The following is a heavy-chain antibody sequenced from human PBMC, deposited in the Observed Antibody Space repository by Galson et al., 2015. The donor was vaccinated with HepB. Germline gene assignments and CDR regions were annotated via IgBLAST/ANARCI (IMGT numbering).Heavy chain of an antibody. CDR1: GFSLSTSGMR. J-gene: IGHJ4*02. D-gene: IGHD2-15*01. V-gene: IGHV2-70*04. Sequence: PALVKPTQTLTLTCTFSGFSLSTSGMRVSWIRQPPGKALEWLARIDWDDDKFYSTSLKTRLTISKDTSKNQVVLTMTNMDPVDTATYYCARRGGYCGGDCYDYWGQGTLVTVSS. CDR3: ARRGGYCGGDCYDY. CDR2: IDWDDDK.